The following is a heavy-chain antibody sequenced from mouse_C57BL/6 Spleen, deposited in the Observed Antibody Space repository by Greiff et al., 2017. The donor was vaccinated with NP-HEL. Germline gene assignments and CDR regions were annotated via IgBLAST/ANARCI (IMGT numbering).Heavy chain of an antibody. V-gene: IGHV1-15*01. CDR1: GYTFPDYE. J-gene: IGHJ3*01. Sequence: VQLQQSGAELVRPGASVTLSCKASGYTFPDYEMHRVKQTPVHGLEWIGAIDPETGGTAYNQKFKGKAILTADKSSSTAYMELRSLTSEDSAVYYCTPGFAYWGQGTLVTVSA. CDR2: IDPETGGT. CDR3: TPGFAY.